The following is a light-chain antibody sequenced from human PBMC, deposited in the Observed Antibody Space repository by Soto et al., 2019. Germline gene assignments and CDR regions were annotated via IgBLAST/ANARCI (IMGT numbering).Light chain of an antibody. J-gene: IGKJ1*01. CDR2: GAS. CDR1: QTVRSSF. Sequence: IELTQSPGTLSLSPGERVTLSCRASQTVRSSFVAWYQQKPGQAPRLLIYGASTRATGIPDRFSGSGSGTDFTLTISSLEPEDLAVYYCQQYGRSSWTFGQGTKVAIK. V-gene: IGKV3-20*01. CDR3: QQYGRSSWT.